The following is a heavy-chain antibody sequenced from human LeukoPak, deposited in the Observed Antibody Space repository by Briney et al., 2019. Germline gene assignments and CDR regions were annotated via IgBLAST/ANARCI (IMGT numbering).Heavy chain of an antibody. CDR2: IWYDGSNK. V-gene: IGHV3-33*01. J-gene: IGHJ4*02. Sequence: GGSLRLSCAASGFPFRSYGMHWVRQAPGKGLEWVAVIWYDGSNKYYADSVKGRFTISRDNSKNTLYLQMNSLRAEDTAVYYCAREERVATTTIDYWGQGTMVTVSS. CDR3: AREERVATTTIDY. CDR1: GFPFRSYG. D-gene: IGHD5-12*01.